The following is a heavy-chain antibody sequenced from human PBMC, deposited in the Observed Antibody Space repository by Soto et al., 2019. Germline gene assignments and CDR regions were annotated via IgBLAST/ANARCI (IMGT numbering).Heavy chain of an antibody. D-gene: IGHD3-16*01. CDR2: ISGSGGST. CDR1: GFTFSSYA. CDR3: AKSALGPPKYYYYYMDV. Sequence: GGSLRLSCAASGFTFSSYAMSWVRQAPGKGLEWVSAISGSGGSTYYADSVKGRFTISRDNSKNTLYLQMNSLRAEDTAVYYCAKSALGPPKYYYYYMDVWGKGTTVTVSS. J-gene: IGHJ6*03. V-gene: IGHV3-23*01.